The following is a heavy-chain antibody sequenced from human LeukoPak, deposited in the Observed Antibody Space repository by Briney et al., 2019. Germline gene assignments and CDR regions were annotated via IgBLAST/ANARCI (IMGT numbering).Heavy chain of an antibody. CDR2: INRSGST. CDR1: GGSFSGYY. D-gene: IGHD3-3*01. CDR3: ARAQTYYDFWSGYYRAANFDY. Sequence: SETLSLTCAVYGGSFSGYYWSWIRQPPGKGLEWIGEINRSGSTNYNPSLKSRVTISVDTSKNQFSLKLSSVTAADTAVYYCARAQTYYDFWSGYYRAANFDYWGQGTLVTVSS. V-gene: IGHV4-34*01. J-gene: IGHJ4*02.